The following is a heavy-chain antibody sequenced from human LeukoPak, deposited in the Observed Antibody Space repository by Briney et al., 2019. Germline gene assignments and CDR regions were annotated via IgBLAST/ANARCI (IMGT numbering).Heavy chain of an antibody. D-gene: IGHD2/OR15-2a*01. V-gene: IGHV3-48*01. CDR1: GFTVSSYY. J-gene: IGHJ4*02. CDR2: ISSRSSTI. Sequence: PGGSLRLSCAASGFTVSSYYMSWVRQAPGKGLEWLSYISSRSSTIYYADSVKGRFTISRDNAENSLYLQMNSLRAEDTAVYYCARAFGLRDYTDYWGQGTLVTVSS. CDR3: ARAFGLRDYTDY.